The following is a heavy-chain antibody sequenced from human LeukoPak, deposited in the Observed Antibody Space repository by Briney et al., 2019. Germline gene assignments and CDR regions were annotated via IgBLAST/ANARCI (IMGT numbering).Heavy chain of an antibody. Sequence: GGSLRLSCAASGFTFSSYWMSWVRQAPGKGLEWVANIKQDGSEKYYVDSVKGRFTISRDNAKNSLYLQMNSLRAEDTAVYYCARHRVLLRFGELLNFDYWGQGTLVTVSS. D-gene: IGHD3-10*01. CDR1: GFTFSSYW. V-gene: IGHV3-7*01. J-gene: IGHJ4*02. CDR2: IKQDGSEK. CDR3: ARHRVLLRFGELLNFDY.